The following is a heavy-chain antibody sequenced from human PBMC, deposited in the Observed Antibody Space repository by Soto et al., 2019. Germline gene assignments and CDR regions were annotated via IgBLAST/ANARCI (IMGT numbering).Heavy chain of an antibody. J-gene: IGHJ6*02. D-gene: IGHD3-10*01. V-gene: IGHV1-2*02. Sequence: QVQLVQSGAEVKKPGASVKVSCKASGYTFTGYYMHWVRQAPGQGLEWMGWINPNSGCTNYAQKSQGRVTMTRDTSISTAYMGLSRLRSDDTAVYYCARASRVLLWVGESRLDYGMDVWGQGTTVTVSS. CDR3: ARASRVLLWVGESRLDYGMDV. CDR2: INPNSGCT. CDR1: GYTFTGYY.